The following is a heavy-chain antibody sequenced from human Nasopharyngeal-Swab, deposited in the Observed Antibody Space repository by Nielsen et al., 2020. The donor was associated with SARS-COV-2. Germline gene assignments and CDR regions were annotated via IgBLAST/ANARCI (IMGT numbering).Heavy chain of an antibody. Sequence: GGSLRLSWAASGFTFSSYGMHWVRQAPGKGLEWVAVIWYDGSNKYYADSVKGRFTISRDNSKNTLYLQMNSLRAEDTAVYYCARVGSSWYGINYYYYMDVWGKGTTVTVSS. D-gene: IGHD6-13*01. CDR1: GFTFSSYG. J-gene: IGHJ6*03. V-gene: IGHV3-33*01. CDR3: ARVGSSWYGINYYYYMDV. CDR2: IWYDGSNK.